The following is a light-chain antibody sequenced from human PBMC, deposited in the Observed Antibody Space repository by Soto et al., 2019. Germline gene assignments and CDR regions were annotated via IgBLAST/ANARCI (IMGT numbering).Light chain of an antibody. CDR2: GES. CDR1: QSVRSDG. Sequence: EIVLPQSPGTLSLSSGERATLSCRASQSVRSDGLAWYQQNPGQAPWLLICGESSRATGLPDRFGGSGSGTDFTLTISRLEPEDFAVYYCQQYASSPLTFGGGTKVEI. CDR3: QQYASSPLT. J-gene: IGKJ4*01. V-gene: IGKV3-20*01.